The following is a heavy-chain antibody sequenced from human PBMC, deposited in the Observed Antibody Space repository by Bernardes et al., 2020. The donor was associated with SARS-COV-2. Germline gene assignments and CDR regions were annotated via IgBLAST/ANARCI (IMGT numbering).Heavy chain of an antibody. D-gene: IGHD3-3*01. CDR3: ARQDIGAIFGVVITPAGMDD. CDR1: GGSISSYY. Sequence: SETLSLTCTVSGGSISSYYWSWIRQPPGKGLEWIGYIYYSGSTNYNPSLKSRVTISVDTSKNQFSLKLSSVTAADTAVYYCARQDIGAIFGVVITPAGMDDWGQGTTVTVSS. V-gene: IGHV4-59*08. J-gene: IGHJ6*02. CDR2: IYYSGST.